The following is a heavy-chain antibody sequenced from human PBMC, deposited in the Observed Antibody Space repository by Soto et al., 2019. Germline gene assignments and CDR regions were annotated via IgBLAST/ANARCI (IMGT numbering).Heavy chain of an antibody. Sequence: QVQLVQSGAEVKKPGASVKVSCKASGYTFTSYGISWVRQAPGQGLEWMGWISAYNGNTNYAQKLQGSVTMTTDTSTSTAYMELRSLRSDDTAVYYCARDLPGYCISTSCYTPDGIDYWGQGTLVTVSS. D-gene: IGHD2-2*01. CDR3: ARDLPGYCISTSCYTPDGIDY. CDR2: ISAYNGNT. CDR1: GYTFTSYG. V-gene: IGHV1-18*01. J-gene: IGHJ4*02.